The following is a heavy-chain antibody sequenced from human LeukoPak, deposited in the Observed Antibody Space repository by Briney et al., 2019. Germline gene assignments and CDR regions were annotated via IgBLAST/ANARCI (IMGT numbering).Heavy chain of an antibody. CDR1: GGTFSSYA. CDR2: IIPIFGTA. D-gene: IGHD3-22*01. J-gene: IGHJ3*02. V-gene: IGHV1-69*05. Sequence: SVKVSCKASGGTFSSYAISWVRQAPGQGLEWMGGIIPIFGTANYAQKFQGRVTITTDESTSTAYMELSSLRSEDTAVYYCASWGAYYYDSSGWALDPFDIWGQGTMVTVSS. CDR3: ASWGAYYYDSSGWALDPFDI.